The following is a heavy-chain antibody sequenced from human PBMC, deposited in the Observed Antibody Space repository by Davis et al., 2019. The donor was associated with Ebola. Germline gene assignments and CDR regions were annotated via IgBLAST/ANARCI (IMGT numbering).Heavy chain of an antibody. CDR1: GGTFSSYA. Sequence: SVNVSCKASGGTFSSYAISWVRPAPGQGLEWMGGIIPIFGTANYAQKFQGRVTITADESTSTAYMELSSLRSEDTAVYYCARGPSNYPLDYWGQGTLVTVSS. J-gene: IGHJ4*02. CDR3: ARGPSNYPLDY. V-gene: IGHV1-69*13. D-gene: IGHD1-7*01. CDR2: IIPIFGTA.